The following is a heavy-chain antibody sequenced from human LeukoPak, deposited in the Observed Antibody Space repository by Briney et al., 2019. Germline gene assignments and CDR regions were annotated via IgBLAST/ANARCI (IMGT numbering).Heavy chain of an antibody. J-gene: IGHJ4*02. D-gene: IGHD3-9*01. CDR1: GFTFSSYS. CDR2: ISSSSSYI. CDR3: ASSGLTYYDILTGYSPFDY. Sequence: GGSLRLSCAASGFTFSSYSMNWVRQAPGKGLEWVSSISSSSSYIYYADSVKGRFTISRDNAKNSLYLQMNSLRAEDTAVYYCASSGLTYYDILTGYSPFDYWGQGTLVTVSS. V-gene: IGHV3-21*01.